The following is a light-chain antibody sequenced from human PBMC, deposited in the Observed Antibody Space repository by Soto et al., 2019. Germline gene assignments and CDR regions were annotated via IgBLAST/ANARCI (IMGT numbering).Light chain of an antibody. Sequence: QSVLTQPASVSGSPGQSIAISCTGTSSDVGGYNYVSWYQHHPGKAPKLMIYDVSNRPSGVSNRFSGSKSGNTASLTISGLQAEDEADYYCSSYTSSSTYVFGTGSKVIVL. CDR3: SSYTSSSTYV. J-gene: IGLJ1*01. V-gene: IGLV2-14*03. CDR1: SSDVGGYNY. CDR2: DVS.